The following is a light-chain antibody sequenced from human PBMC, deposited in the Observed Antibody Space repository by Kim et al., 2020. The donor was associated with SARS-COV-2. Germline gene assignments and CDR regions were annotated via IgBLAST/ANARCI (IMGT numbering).Light chain of an antibody. V-gene: IGLV1-44*01. CDR2: SDN. CDR1: SSNVGSNT. Sequence: QSVLTQPPSASGTAGQRVTISCSGSSSNVGSNTVNWYQQLPGTAPKLLVYSDNQRPSGVPDRFSGSRYGTSASLAISGLQSEDEADYYCSAWDDSLNGDVFGTGTKVTVL. J-gene: IGLJ1*01. CDR3: SAWDDSLNGDV.